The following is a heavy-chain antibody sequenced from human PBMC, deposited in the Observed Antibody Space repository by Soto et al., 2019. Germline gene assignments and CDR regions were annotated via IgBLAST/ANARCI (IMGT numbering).Heavy chain of an antibody. V-gene: IGHV4-31*03. D-gene: IGHD5-12*01. CDR2: IHYSGTT. Sequence: TLSLTCTVSGGSISSGNYYWSWIRQHPGKGLEWIGYIHYSGTTYYNPSLKSRITISVDTSKNQFSLMLSSVTAADTAVYYCARRDIVATSGAFDIWGQGTMVTVS. CDR3: ARRDIVATSGAFDI. CDR1: GGSISSGNYY. J-gene: IGHJ3*02.